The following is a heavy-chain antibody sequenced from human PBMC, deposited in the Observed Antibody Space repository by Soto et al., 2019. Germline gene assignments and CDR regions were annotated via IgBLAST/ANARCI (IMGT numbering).Heavy chain of an antibody. CDR2: ILPFFGTA. V-gene: IGHV1-69*14. CDR3: ARGHECGGNSEAFDV. CDR1: GGSFRREA. D-gene: IGHD2-21*01. J-gene: IGHJ3*01. Sequence: QVQLVQSGAEVKKPGSSVKVSCKASGGSFRREAINWLRQAPGQGPEWMGNILPFFGTADYAQKFQGRVTVPADMPTTTGYMELNSLRVEDTAVYYWARGHECGGNSEAFDVWGQGTTVIVSS.